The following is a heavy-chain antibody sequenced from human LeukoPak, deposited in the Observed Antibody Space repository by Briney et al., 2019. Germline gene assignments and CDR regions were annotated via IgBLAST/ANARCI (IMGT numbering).Heavy chain of an antibody. CDR3: AKASGRSAYGLDY. CDR2: IRYDGTKK. CDR1: GFTFSSYS. D-gene: IGHD3-16*01. J-gene: IGHJ4*02. V-gene: IGHV3-30*02. Sequence: PGGSLRLSCAASGFTFSSYSMNWVRQAPGKGLEWVAFIRYDGTKKYYADSVKGRFTISRDDSKNTVYLQMYSLRPEDTAVYYCAKASGRSAYGLDYWGLGTLVTVFS.